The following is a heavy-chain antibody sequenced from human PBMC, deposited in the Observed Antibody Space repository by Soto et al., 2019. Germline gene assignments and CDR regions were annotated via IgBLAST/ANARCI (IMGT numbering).Heavy chain of an antibody. CDR2: IIPIFGTA. Sequence: SVKVSCKASGGTFSSYAISWVRQAPGQGLEWMGGIIPIFGTANYAQKFQGRVTITADESTSTAYMELSSLRSEDTAVYYCARKMARINVPWFDPWGQGTLLTVSS. CDR3: ARKMARINVPWFDP. D-gene: IGHD5-12*01. J-gene: IGHJ5*02. V-gene: IGHV1-69*13. CDR1: GGTFSSYA.